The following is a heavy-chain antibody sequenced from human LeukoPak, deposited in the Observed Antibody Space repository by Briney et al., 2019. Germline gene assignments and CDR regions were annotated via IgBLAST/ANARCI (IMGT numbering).Heavy chain of an antibody. CDR3: ATGWALEY. D-gene: IGHD1-14*01. V-gene: IGHV6-1*01. Sequence: SQTLSLTCAISGDSVSSNSAAWNSIRQSPSRGLEWLGRTYYRSKWYNDYAVSVKSRITVNPDTSKNQFSLQLNSVTHEDTAVYYCATGWALEYWGQGTLVTVSS. CDR1: GDSVSSNSAA. CDR2: TYYRSKWYN. J-gene: IGHJ4*02.